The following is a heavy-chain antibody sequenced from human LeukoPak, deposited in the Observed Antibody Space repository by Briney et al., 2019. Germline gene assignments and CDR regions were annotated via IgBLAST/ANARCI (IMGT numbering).Heavy chain of an antibody. CDR3: ARGGYCSSASCPLDY. CDR2: IYPGDSDT. J-gene: IGHJ4*02. D-gene: IGHD2-2*01. V-gene: IGHV5-51*01. Sequence: PGESLKISCKGSGYSFTSYWIGWVCQMPGKGLEWMGVIYPGDSDTRYSPSFQGQVTISADKSITTAYLQWSSLKASDNAMYYCARGGYCSSASCPLDYWGQGTLVTVSS. CDR1: GYSFTSYW.